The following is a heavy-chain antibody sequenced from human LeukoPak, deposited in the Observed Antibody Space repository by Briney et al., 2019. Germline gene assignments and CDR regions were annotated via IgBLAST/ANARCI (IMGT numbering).Heavy chain of an antibody. CDR2: ISAYNGNT. CDR1: GYTFTSYD. CDR3: ARESEPYYYGSGSPFPNYYYYGMDV. J-gene: IGHJ6*02. D-gene: IGHD3-10*01. V-gene: IGHV1-18*01. Sequence: VASVKVSCKASGYTFTSYDISWVRQAPGQGLEWMGWISAYNGNTNYAQKLQGRVTMTTDTSTSTAYMELRSLRSDDTAVYYCARESEPYYYGSGSPFPNYYYYGMDVWGQGTTVTVSS.